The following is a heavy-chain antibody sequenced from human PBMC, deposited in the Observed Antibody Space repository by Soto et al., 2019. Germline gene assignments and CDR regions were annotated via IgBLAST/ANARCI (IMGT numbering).Heavy chain of an antibody. CDR2: ISYDGSNK. D-gene: IGHD5-12*01. CDR3: AREIVATMAYYYYGMDV. Sequence: GGSLRLSCAASGFTFSSYAMHWVRQAPGKGLEWVAVISYDGSNKYYADSVKGRFTISRDNSKNTLYLQMNSLRAEDTDMYYCAREIVATMAYYYYGMDVWGQGTTVTVSS. J-gene: IGHJ6*02. V-gene: IGHV3-30-3*01. CDR1: GFTFSSYA.